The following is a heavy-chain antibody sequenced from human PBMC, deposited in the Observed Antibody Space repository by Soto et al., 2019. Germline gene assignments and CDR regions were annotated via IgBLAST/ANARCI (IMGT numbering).Heavy chain of an antibody. CDR3: ARVWKMVRGSIPHGMDV. CDR2: IYYSGST. V-gene: IGHV4-31*03. CDR1: GGSISSGGYY. Sequence: KTSETLSLTCTVSGGSISSGGYYWSWIRQHPGKGLEWIGYIYYSGSTYYNPSLKSRVTISVDTSKNQFSLKLSSVTAADTAVYYCARVWKMVRGSIPHGMDVWGQGTTVTVSS. J-gene: IGHJ6*02. D-gene: IGHD3-10*01.